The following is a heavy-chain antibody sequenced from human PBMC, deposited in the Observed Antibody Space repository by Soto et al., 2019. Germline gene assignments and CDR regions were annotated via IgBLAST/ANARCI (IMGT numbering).Heavy chain of an antibody. D-gene: IGHD2-2*01. Sequence: QVQLQESGPGLVRPSATLSLTCAVSGDSINTYYWSWIRQPPGKALEWIGYIHYSGSTTYNPSLGSRVYISGDTARIQFSLSLYSGTAADTVVYYCARHGEKHSTNRYLDYWGQGTLVTVSA. V-gene: IGHV4-59*08. CDR1: GDSINTYY. J-gene: IGHJ4*02. CDR2: IHYSGST. CDR3: ARHGEKHSTNRYLDY.